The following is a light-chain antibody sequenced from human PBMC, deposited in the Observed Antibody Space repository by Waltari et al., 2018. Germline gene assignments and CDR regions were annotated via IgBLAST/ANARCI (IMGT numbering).Light chain of an antibody. V-gene: IGKV2-28*01. CDR2: LGS. Sequence: DTVMTQSALSLSVTPGAPASISCRSTQSLLHSLGNTYLDWYLQRPGQSPQLLIDLGSIRASGVPDRFSGSGSGTDFTLQISSVEAEDVGIYYCIQALQTPWTFGQGTRVEI. CDR1: QSLLHSLGNTY. CDR3: IQALQTPWT. J-gene: IGKJ1*01.